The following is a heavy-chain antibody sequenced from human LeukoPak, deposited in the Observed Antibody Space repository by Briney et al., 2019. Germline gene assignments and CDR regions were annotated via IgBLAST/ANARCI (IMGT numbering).Heavy chain of an antibody. J-gene: IGHJ4*02. Sequence: SETLSLTCTVSGGSISSYYWSWIRQPAGKGLEWIGRIYTSGSTNYNPSLKSRVTMSVDTSKNQFSLKLSSVTAADTAVYYCARGKAYFDWSNYFDYWGQGTLVTVSS. D-gene: IGHD3-9*01. CDR3: ARGKAYFDWSNYFDY. V-gene: IGHV4-4*07. CDR1: GGSISSYY. CDR2: IYTSGST.